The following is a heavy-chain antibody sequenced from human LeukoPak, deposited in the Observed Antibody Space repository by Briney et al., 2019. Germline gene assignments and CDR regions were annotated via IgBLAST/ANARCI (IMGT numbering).Heavy chain of an antibody. V-gene: IGHV1-69*06. CDR2: IIPIFDTP. CDR3: AGGAYFGGDCYDTFDG. D-gene: IGHD2-21*02. J-gene: IGHJ3*01. CDR1: GGTFNTYV. Sequence: SVKVSCKTSGGTFNTYVISWVRQAPGQGLEWMGRIIPIFDTPDYAQKFQGRVTITADKSTTTGYMELSSLRSEDTAMYYCAGGAYFGGDCYDTFDGWGQGTMVTASS.